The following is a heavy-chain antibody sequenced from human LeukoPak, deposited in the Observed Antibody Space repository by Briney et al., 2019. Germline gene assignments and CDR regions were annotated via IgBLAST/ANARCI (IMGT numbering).Heavy chain of an antibody. J-gene: IGHJ6*03. CDR2: ITQDGSEK. Sequence: GGSLRLSCAASGFTFSSYWMSWVRQAPGKGLEWVANITQDGSEKYYVDSVKGRFTISRDNAKNTLYLQMNSLRAEDTAVYYCARHSTKQAAYYYYYMDVWGKGTTVTVSS. D-gene: IGHD6-13*01. V-gene: IGHV3-7*01. CDR3: ARHSTKQAAYYYYYMDV. CDR1: GFTFSSYW.